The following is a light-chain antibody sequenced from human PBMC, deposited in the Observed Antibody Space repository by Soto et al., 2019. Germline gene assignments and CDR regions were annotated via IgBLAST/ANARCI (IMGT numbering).Light chain of an antibody. V-gene: IGKV3-11*01. J-gene: IGKJ5*01. CDR2: DAY. Sequence: EVVLTQSPVTLSLSPGERATLSSRASQSFRGLLAWYQQKPGQAPRLLIYDAYNRATGIPPRFSGSGSGTDFTLTISSLEPEDSAVYYCQQRHMWPITFGQGTRLEIK. CDR3: QQRHMWPIT. CDR1: QSFRGL.